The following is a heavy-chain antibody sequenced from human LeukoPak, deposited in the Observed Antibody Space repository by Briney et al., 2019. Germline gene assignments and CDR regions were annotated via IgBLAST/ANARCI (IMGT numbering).Heavy chain of an antibody. Sequence: GGSLRLSYAAAGFTFRSYAMSSVRQAPGEWLEWDSSITTSGGSTYDADAVKGRFTISRDNAKNTLYLQMNSLRAEDTAVYYCAKDHYVSGRYDAFDIWGQGRMVTVS. J-gene: IGHJ3*02. V-gene: IGHV3-23*01. D-gene: IGHD3-10*01. CDR3: AKDHYVSGRYDAFDI. CDR1: GFTFRSYA. CDR2: ITTSGGST.